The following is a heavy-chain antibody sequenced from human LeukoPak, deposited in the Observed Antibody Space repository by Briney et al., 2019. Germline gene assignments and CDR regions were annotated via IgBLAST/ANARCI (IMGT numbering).Heavy chain of an antibody. J-gene: IGHJ5*02. CDR1: GFIFSNHE. V-gene: IGHV3-48*03. CDR3: ARTLIAAVGASKNWLDP. CDR2: ISSTGRTI. Sequence: GGSLRLSCVAFGFIFSNHEMNWVRQAPGKGLQWVSYISSTGRTIYYADSVKGRFTVSRDNAKNSLYLQMNSLRAEDTAVYYCARTLIAAVGASKNWLDPWGQGTLVTVSS. D-gene: IGHD6-13*01.